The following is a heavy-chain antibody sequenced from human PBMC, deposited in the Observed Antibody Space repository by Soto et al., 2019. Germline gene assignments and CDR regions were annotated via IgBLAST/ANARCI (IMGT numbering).Heavy chain of an antibody. CDR3: ARGLDYYDGSTHAFDI. V-gene: IGHV4-59*01. CDR2: IYYAGST. CDR1: GASLSSYY. J-gene: IGHJ3*02. D-gene: IGHD3-22*01. Sequence: SETLSLTCTVSGASLSSYYWSWIRQPPGRGLEWIGFIYYAGSTNYNPSLKSRVTISVDTSKNQFSLRLSSVTAADTAVYYCARGLDYYDGSTHAFDIWGQGTMVTVSS.